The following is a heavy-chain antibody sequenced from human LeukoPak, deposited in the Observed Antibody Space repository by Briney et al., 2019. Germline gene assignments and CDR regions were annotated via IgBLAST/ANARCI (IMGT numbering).Heavy chain of an antibody. CDR2: TSGTGGTT. Sequence: GGSLRLSCAAAGFTFSNYAMTWVRQAPGKGLEWVSGTSGTGGTTYYADSVKGRFTISRDNSKNRLYLQMNSLRAEDTAVYYCAKVQDGSGSYYPNFDYWGQGTLVTVSS. V-gene: IGHV3-23*01. D-gene: IGHD3-10*01. J-gene: IGHJ4*02. CDR1: GFTFSNYA. CDR3: AKVQDGSGSYYPNFDY.